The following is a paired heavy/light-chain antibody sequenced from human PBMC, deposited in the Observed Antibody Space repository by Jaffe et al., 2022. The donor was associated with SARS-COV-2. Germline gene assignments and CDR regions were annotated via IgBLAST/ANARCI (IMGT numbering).Light chain of an antibody. CDR1: RSNVGTKD. CDR2: KND. Sequence: QSVVTQPPSASGTPGQRVTISCSGSRSNVGTKDVYWYQHLPGTAPKLLIYKNDQRPSGVPNRFSGSKSGTSASLAISGLRSEDEADYYCATWDDSLSGRVFGGGTKLTVL. J-gene: IGLJ3*02. V-gene: IGLV1-47*01. CDR3: ATWDDSLSGRV.
Heavy chain of an antibody. CDR3: AGGWFDF. D-gene: IGHD3-16*01. V-gene: IGHV3-48*03. J-gene: IGHJ5*01. Sequence: EFRLVESGGNLVAPGGSLRLSCAASGFIFRNYEMNWVRQAPGKGLEWISYIGRGGSPIYDADSVRGRFTISRDNARNSLYLQMNNLRVEDTAVYYCAGGWFDFWGQGTLVTVSS. CDR2: IGRGGSPI. CDR1: GFIFRNYE.